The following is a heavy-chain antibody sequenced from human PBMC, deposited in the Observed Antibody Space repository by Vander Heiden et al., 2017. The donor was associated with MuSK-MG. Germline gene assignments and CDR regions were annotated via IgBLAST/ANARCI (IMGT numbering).Heavy chain of an antibody. CDR1: GYTFTSYY. CDR2: INAGGGST. V-gene: IGHV1-46*03. J-gene: IGHJ3*02. D-gene: IGHD6-13*01. Sequence: QVQLVQSGAEVKKPGASVKVSCKASGYTFTSYYMHWVRQAPGQGVEWMGIINAGGGSTSHAHMGQCRVTMTRDTSTSTVYMERSSLSSEETDVYYCARGQWESISWRYAFDIWCGGPMVAVSS. CDR3: ARGQWESISWRYAFDI.